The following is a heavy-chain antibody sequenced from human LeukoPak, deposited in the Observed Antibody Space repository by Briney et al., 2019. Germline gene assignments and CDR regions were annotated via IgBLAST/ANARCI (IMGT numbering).Heavy chain of an antibody. D-gene: IGHD3-22*01. Sequence: GRSLRLPCAASGFTFSSYGMHWVRQAPGKGLEWVAVIWYDGSNKYYADSVKGRFTISRDNSKNTLYLQMNSLRAEDTAVYYCARGSPYYYDSSGYHASFDYWGQGTLVTVSS. CDR3: ARGSPYYYDSSGYHASFDY. CDR1: GFTFSSYG. V-gene: IGHV3-33*01. CDR2: IWYDGSNK. J-gene: IGHJ4*02.